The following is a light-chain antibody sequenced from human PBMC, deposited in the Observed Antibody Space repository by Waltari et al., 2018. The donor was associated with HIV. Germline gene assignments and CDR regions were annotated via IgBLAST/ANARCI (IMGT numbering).Light chain of an antibody. CDR3: QQYNKWPPYT. J-gene: IGKJ2*01. CDR1: QSVTTN. CDR2: GAS. V-gene: IGKV3-15*01. Sequence: EIVMTQSPGALSVSLGERATLSCRASQSVTTNLAWYQQKPGQAPRLLIFGASTRATGIPAWFSGSGSGTEFTLTISSLQSEDFALYYCQQYNKWPPYTFGQGTKLEIK.